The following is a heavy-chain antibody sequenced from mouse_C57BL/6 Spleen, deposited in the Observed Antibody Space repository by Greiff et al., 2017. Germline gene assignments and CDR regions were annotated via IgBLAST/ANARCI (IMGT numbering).Heavy chain of an antibody. Sequence: VQLQQPGAELVKPGASVKLSCKASGYTFTSYWMHWVKQRPGQGLEWIGDIDPSGSYTNYTQKFKGKSTLTVDKSSSTAYMQLSSLTSEDTAVYYSARPSYCRSYAMDYWGQGTSVTVSS. V-gene: IGHV1-69*01. CDR1: GYTFTSYW. CDR2: IDPSGSYT. D-gene: IGHD6-5*01. J-gene: IGHJ4*01. CDR3: ARPSYCRSYAMDY.